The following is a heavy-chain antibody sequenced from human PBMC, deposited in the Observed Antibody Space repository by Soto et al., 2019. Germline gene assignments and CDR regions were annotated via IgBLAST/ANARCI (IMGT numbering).Heavy chain of an antibody. V-gene: IGHV3-23*01. J-gene: IGHJ5*01. Sequence: GGSLRLSCAASGFIFSSYAMSWVRQAPGKGLEWVSAISGSGGSTYYADSVKGRFTISRDNSKNTLYLQMNSLRAEDTAVYYCAKDRGRGYDWFASWGQGTLVTVSS. CDR1: GFIFSSYA. CDR3: AKDRGRGYDWFAS. D-gene: IGHD5-12*01. CDR2: ISGSGGST.